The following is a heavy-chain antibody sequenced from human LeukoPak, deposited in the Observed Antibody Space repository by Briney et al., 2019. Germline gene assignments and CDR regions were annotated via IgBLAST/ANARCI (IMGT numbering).Heavy chain of an antibody. CDR1: GFTFGDYA. D-gene: IGHD2-2*01. J-gene: IGHJ5*02. Sequence: PGGSLRLSCTASGFTFGDYAMSWFRQAPGKGLEWVGFIRSKAYGGTTEYAASVKGRFTISRDDSKSIAYLQMNSLKTEGTAVYYCTRDIGYCSSTSCYGRWFDPWGQGTLVTVSS. CDR2: IRSKAYGGTT. CDR3: TRDIGYCSSTSCYGRWFDP. V-gene: IGHV3-49*03.